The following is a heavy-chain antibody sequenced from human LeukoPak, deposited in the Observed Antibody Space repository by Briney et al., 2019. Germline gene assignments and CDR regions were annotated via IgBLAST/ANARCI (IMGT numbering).Heavy chain of an antibody. CDR2: IYQSGST. Sequence: SETLSLTCAVSRYSISSDYYWGWIRPPPGKGLEWIGSIYQSGSTHYNPSLKSRVTISIDTSKNQFSLKLSSMTAADTAVYYCARNSSWYFDYWGQGTLVTVSS. CDR1: RYSISSDYY. J-gene: IGHJ4*02. CDR3: ARNSSWYFDY. D-gene: IGHD6-13*01. V-gene: IGHV4-38-2*01.